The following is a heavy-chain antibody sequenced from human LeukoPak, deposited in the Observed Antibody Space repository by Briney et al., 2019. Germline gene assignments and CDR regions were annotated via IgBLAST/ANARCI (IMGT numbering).Heavy chain of an antibody. Sequence: SETLSLTCTVSGGSISNHYWSWIRQPPGKGLEWIGNIFYSGSTNYNPPLKSRVTISADTSKNQFSLKLTSVTAADTAVYYCARPRDGYNFGAFVMWGQGTLVTVSS. CDR1: GGSISNHY. J-gene: IGHJ3*02. CDR3: ARPRDGYNFGAFVM. CDR2: IFYSGST. D-gene: IGHD5-24*01. V-gene: IGHV4-59*08.